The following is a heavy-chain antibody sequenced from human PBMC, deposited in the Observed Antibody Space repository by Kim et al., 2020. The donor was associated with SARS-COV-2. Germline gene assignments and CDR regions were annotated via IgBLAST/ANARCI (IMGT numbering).Heavy chain of an antibody. D-gene: IGHD4-17*01. V-gene: IGHV3-21*01. Sequence: GGSLRLSCAASGFTFSSYSMNWVRQAPGKGLEWVASISSSSSYIYYADSVKGRFTISRDNAKNSLYLQMNSLRAEDTAVYYCARTREDYGDYGGFDYWGRGTLVTVSS. CDR1: GFTFSSYS. J-gene: IGHJ4*02. CDR2: ISSSSSYI. CDR3: ARTREDYGDYGGFDY.